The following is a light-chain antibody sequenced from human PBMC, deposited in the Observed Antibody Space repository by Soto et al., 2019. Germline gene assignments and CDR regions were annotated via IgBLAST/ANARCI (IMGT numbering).Light chain of an antibody. Sequence: DIQLTQSPFFLSASVGDRVTITCRASQGIRSYLAWYQQRPGKAPELLIYGASTLRTGVASRFSGSGSGTDFTLTISRLEPEDFAVYYCQQYGSSGTFGQGTKVEIK. J-gene: IGKJ1*01. CDR3: QQYGSSGT. CDR2: GAS. CDR1: QGIRSY. V-gene: IGKV1-9*01.